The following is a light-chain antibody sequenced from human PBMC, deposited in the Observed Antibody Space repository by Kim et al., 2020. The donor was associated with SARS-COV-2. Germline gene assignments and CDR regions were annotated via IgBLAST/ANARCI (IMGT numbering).Light chain of an antibody. Sequence: ASVGDRVTITCQAREDISNYLNWYQQKPGKAPKLLIYDASNVETGVPSRFSGSGSGTGFTFTISSLQPEDIATYYCQQYDNLPYTFGQGTKLEI. V-gene: IGKV1-33*01. J-gene: IGKJ2*01. CDR1: EDISNY. CDR2: DAS. CDR3: QQYDNLPYT.